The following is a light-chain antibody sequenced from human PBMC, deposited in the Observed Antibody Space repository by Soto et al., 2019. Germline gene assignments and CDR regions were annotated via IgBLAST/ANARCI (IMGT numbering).Light chain of an antibody. CDR3: MQALQTPPT. Sequence: DIVMTQSPFSLPVTPGEPASISCRSSQSLLHSNGYNYLNWYLQKPGQSPQLLIYLGSNRASGVPDRFSGSGSGTDFTLKISRVEADDVGFYYCMQALQTPPTFGAWTKVEIK. CDR1: QSLLHSNGYNY. V-gene: IGKV2-28*01. J-gene: IGKJ4*01. CDR2: LGS.